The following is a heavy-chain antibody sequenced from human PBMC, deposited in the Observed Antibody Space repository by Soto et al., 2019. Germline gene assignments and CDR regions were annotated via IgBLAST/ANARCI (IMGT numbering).Heavy chain of an antibody. D-gene: IGHD2-2*01. V-gene: IGHV1-69*13. J-gene: IGHJ6*02. CDR2: IIPIFGTA. CDR3: ARDIVVVPAAIVLGVGNYYYYGMDV. Sequence: GASVKVSCKASGGTFSSYSSSXVRHAPGQGLEWMGGIIPIFGTANYAQKFQGRVTITADESTSTAYMELSSLRSEDTAVYYCARDIVVVPAAIVLGVGNYYYYGMDVWGQGTTVTVSS. CDR1: GGTFSSYS.